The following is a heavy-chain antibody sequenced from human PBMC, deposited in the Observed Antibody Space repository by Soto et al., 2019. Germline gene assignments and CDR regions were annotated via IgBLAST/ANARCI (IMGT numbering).Heavy chain of an antibody. CDR1: GFSFSGYG. V-gene: IGHV3-30*18. CDR3: AKSLLLYSGSDDDS. CDR2: ISYDGGNE. D-gene: IGHD1-26*01. J-gene: IGHJ4*02. Sequence: QVQLVESGGGMVQPGTSLRLSCAASGFSFSGYGMHWVRQAPGKGLEWVAIISYDGGNEYYADSVKGRFTISRDNSKNTVFLPTSSLRSEDTAVYYCAKSLLLYSGSDDDSGGQGTLVTVSS.